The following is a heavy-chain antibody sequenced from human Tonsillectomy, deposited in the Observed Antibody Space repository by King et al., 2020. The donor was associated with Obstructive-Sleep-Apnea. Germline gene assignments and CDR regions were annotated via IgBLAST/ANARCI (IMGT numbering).Heavy chain of an antibody. CDR3: ARDLEGYCSSTSCYSYGMDV. D-gene: IGHD2-2*01. J-gene: IGHJ6*02. Sequence: QLVQSGAEVKKPGASVKVSCKASGYTFTSYYMHWVRQAPGQGLEWMGIINPSGGSTSYAQKCQGRVTMTRDTSTSAVDMELSSLRSEDTAVYYCARDLEGYCSSTSCYSYGMDVWGQGTTVTVSS. CDR1: GYTFTSYY. CDR2: INPSGGST. V-gene: IGHV1-46*01.